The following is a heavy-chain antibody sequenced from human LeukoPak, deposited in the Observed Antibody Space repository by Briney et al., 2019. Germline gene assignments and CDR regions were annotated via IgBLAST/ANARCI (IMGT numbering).Heavy chain of an antibody. Sequence: GASVKVSCKASGYTFTSYYMHWVRQAPGQGLEWMGIINPSGGSTSYAQKFQGRVTMTRDTSISTAYMELSRLRSDDTAVYYCARQTRWFDPWGQGTLVTVSS. V-gene: IGHV1-46*01. CDR2: INPSGGST. CDR3: ARQTRWFDP. J-gene: IGHJ5*02. CDR1: GYTFTSYY.